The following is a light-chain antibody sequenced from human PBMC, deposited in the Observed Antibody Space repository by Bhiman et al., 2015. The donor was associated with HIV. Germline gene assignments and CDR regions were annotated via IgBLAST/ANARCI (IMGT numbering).Light chain of an antibody. CDR2: DVS. J-gene: IGLJ2*01. V-gene: IGLV2-14*03. CDR1: SSDIGDWNF. CDR3: SSYRASSPVV. Sequence: QSALTQPAFVSGSLGQSITISCTGTSSDIGDWNFVSWYQQYPGKAPKVLIHDVSKRPSGVPDRFSGSKSGNTASLTISGLQAEDEADYYCSSYRASSPVVFGGGTKLAVL.